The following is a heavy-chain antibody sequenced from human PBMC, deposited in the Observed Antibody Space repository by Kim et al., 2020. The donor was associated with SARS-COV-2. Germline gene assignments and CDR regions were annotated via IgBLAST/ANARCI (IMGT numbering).Heavy chain of an antibody. Sequence: SETLSLTCAVYGGSFSGYYWSWIRQPPGKGLEWIGEINHSGSTNYNPSLKSRVTISVDTSKNQFSLKLSSVTAADTAVYYCARGGYSYGYGRDYYYYYG. CDR2: INHSGST. J-gene: IGHJ6*01. CDR1: GGSFSGYY. V-gene: IGHV4-34*01. CDR3: ARGGYSYGYGRDYYYYYG. D-gene: IGHD5-18*01.